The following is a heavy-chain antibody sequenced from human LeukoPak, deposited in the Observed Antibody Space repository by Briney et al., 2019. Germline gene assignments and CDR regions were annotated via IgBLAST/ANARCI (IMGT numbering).Heavy chain of an antibody. Sequence: PSETLSLTCTVSGYSISSGYYWGWIRQPPGKGLEWIGSIYHSGSTYYNPSLKRRVTISVDTSKNQFSLKLSSVTAADTAVYYCARDFFYSSSSPFDYWGQGTLVTVSS. CDR1: GYSISSGYY. D-gene: IGHD6-6*01. CDR2: IYHSGST. CDR3: ARDFFYSSSSPFDY. V-gene: IGHV4-38-2*02. J-gene: IGHJ4*02.